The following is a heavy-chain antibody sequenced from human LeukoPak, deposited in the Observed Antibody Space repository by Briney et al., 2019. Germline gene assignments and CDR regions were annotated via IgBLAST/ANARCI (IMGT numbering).Heavy chain of an antibody. D-gene: IGHD4-17*01. CDR3: ARAGTTMTTYDY. Sequence: GGSLRLSCAASGFTLSSYWMHWVRQAPGKGLVWVSRINSDGSSTTYADSVKGRFTISRDNAKNTLYLQMSSLRAEDTAVYYCARAGTTMTTYDYWGQGTLVTVSS. V-gene: IGHV3-74*01. CDR2: INSDGSST. J-gene: IGHJ4*02. CDR1: GFTLSSYW.